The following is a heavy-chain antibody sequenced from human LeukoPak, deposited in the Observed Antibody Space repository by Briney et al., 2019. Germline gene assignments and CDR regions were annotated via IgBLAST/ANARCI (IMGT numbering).Heavy chain of an antibody. J-gene: IGHJ6*03. Sequence: PGGSLRLSCAASGFTVSSNYMSWVRQAPGKGLEWGSGIYSGGSTYYADSVKGRFTISRDNSKNTLYLQMNSLRAEDTAVYYCAREKGIVGATSYYYYMDVWGKGTTVTVSS. CDR2: IYSGGST. CDR3: AREKGIVGATSYYYYMDV. V-gene: IGHV3-53*01. D-gene: IGHD1-26*01. CDR1: GFTVSSNY.